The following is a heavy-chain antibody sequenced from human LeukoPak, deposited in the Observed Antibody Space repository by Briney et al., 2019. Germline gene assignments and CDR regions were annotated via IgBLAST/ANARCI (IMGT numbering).Heavy chain of an antibody. CDR3: ARDSGRYDFWSGYRPLYYFDY. J-gene: IGHJ4*02. CDR2: ISVYNGNT. V-gene: IGHV1-18*01. Sequence: ASVKVSCKASGYTFTSYGISWVRQAPGQGLEWMGWISVYNGNTNYAQKLQGRVTMTTDTSTSTAYMELRSLRSDDTAVYYCARDSGRYDFWSGYRPLYYFDYWGQGTLVTVSS. D-gene: IGHD3-3*01. CDR1: GYTFTSYG.